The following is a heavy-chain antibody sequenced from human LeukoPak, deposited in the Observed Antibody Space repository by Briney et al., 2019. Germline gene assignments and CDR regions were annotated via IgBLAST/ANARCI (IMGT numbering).Heavy chain of an antibody. CDR3: ARDRGYYDFWSGWFDP. CDR2: INSDGSST. D-gene: IGHD3-3*01. V-gene: IGHV3-74*01. Sequence: PGGSLRLSCAASGFTFSSYWMHWVRQAPGKGLAWVSRINSDGSSTSYADSVKGRFTISRDNAKNTLYLQMNSLRAEDTAVYYCARDRGYYDFWSGWFDPWGQGTLVTVSS. J-gene: IGHJ5*02. CDR1: GFTFSSYW.